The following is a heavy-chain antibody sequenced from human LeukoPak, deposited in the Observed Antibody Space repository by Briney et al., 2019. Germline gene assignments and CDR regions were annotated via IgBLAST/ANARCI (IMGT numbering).Heavy chain of an antibody. D-gene: IGHD2-2*01. J-gene: IGHJ4*02. CDR2: IRYDGSNK. V-gene: IGHV3-30*02. CDR3: AKDQSVHARSSTSCGDY. Sequence: GGSLRLSCAASGFTFSSYGMHWVRQAPGKGLEWVAFIRYDGSNKYYADSVKGRFTISRDNSKNTLYLQMNSLRAEDTAVYYCAKDQSVHARSSTSCGDYWGQGTLVTASS. CDR1: GFTFSSYG.